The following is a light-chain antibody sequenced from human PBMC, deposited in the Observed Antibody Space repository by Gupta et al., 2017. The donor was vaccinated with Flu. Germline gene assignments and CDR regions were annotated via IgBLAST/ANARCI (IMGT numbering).Light chain of an antibody. J-gene: IGKJ2*01. CDR3: QQYNSYLYT. V-gene: IGKV1-5*03. CDR1: QNINNW. CDR2: KTS. Sequence: DIQMTQSPSTLSASVGDSVTITCRASQNINNWLAWFQQKPGKAPKLLIYKTSSLHSGVPSRFSGSGSGTEFTLAISNLQPDDSATYYCQQYNSYLYTFGQTTKLAIK.